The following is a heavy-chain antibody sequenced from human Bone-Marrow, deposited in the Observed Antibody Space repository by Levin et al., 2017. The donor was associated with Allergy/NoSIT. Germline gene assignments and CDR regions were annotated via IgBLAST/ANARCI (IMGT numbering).Heavy chain of an antibody. J-gene: IGHJ6*02. Sequence: PGGSLRLSCAASGFTFSSSWMTWVHQAPGKGLEWVATIKPDGSEINYGDSVNGRFAMSRDNDKNSLYLEMNSLGGEDTAVYYCAKVGVWYGMDVWGQGTTVTVS. V-gene: IGHV3-7*01. CDR2: IKPDGSEI. D-gene: IGHD3-16*01. CDR1: GFTFSSSW. CDR3: AKVGVWYGMDV.